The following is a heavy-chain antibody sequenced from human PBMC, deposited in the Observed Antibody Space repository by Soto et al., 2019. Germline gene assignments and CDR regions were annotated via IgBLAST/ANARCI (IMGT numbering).Heavy chain of an antibody. CDR1: GFTFSSYA. D-gene: IGHD4-17*01. J-gene: IGHJ6*02. Sequence: GGSPRLSCAASGFTFSSYAMHWVRQAPGKGLEWVAVISYDGSNKYYADSVKGRFTISRDNSKNTLYLQMNSLRAEDTAVYYCARDGSYGPNPFSYYYYGMDVWGQGTTVTVSS. CDR2: ISYDGSNK. V-gene: IGHV3-30-3*01. CDR3: ARDGSYGPNPFSYYYYGMDV.